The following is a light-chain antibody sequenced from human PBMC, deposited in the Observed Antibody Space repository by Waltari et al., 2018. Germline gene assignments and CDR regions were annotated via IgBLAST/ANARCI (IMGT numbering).Light chain of an antibody. CDR2: WAS. CDR3: QQYYSRRT. CDR1: QSLLYNSNDKNY. J-gene: IGKJ1*01. Sequence: DIVMTQSPDSLAVSLGERATINCKSSQSLLYNSNDKNYLAWYQQKPGQPPKLLIYWASTRHSGVPDRFSGCGSATDFTLTISSLQAEDVAVYYCQQYYSRRTFGQGTKVEIK. V-gene: IGKV4-1*01.